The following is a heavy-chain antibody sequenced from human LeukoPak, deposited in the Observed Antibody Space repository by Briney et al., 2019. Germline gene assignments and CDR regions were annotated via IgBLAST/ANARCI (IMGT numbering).Heavy chain of an antibody. J-gene: IGHJ4*02. Sequence: PGGSLVLSCVASGFTFSNYGMSWVRQAPGKGLELVSRIRFSGVNTYYADSVRGRFTISRDKSKNTLFLQMNSLRAEDTAVYYCAKGGYDYAEYVDYWGQGTLVTVSS. CDR1: GFTFSNYG. CDR3: AKGGYDYAEYVDY. V-gene: IGHV3-23*01. CDR2: IRFSGVNT. D-gene: IGHD3-16*01.